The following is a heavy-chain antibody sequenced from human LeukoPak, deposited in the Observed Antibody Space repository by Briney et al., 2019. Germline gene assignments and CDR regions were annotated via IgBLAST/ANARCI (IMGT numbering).Heavy chain of an antibody. D-gene: IGHD6-13*01. Sequence: PGGSLRLSCAASGFTFSDYYMSWIRQAPGKGLEWVGRIKTRADGGTTDYAAPVKGRFTISRDDSKDTLFLQMNSLKTEDTAVYYCTTTLVPSNYFDYWGQGTLVTVSS. V-gene: IGHV3-15*01. CDR3: TTTLVPSNYFDY. CDR1: GFTFSDYY. CDR2: IKTRADGGTT. J-gene: IGHJ4*02.